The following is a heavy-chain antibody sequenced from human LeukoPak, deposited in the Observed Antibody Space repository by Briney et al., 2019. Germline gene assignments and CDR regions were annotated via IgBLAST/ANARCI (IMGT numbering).Heavy chain of an antibody. V-gene: IGHV5-51*01. CDR2: IYPADSDT. J-gene: IGHJ4*02. CDR1: GYIFTNYW. D-gene: IGHD3-10*01. Sequence: GESLKISCQVSGYIFTNYWIGWVRQMPGKGLESMGIIYPADSDTTYSPSFEGRVTISADKSIDTVYLQWSSLKASDTATYYCARQSRDGSKTRGYYFDSWGQGTLVTVSS. CDR3: ARQSRDGSKTRGYYFDS.